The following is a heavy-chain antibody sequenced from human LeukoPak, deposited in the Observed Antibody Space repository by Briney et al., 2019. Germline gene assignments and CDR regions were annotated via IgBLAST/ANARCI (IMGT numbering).Heavy chain of an antibody. V-gene: IGHV3-21*01. D-gene: IGHD6-6*01. Sequence: PGGSLRLSCAASGFTFSIYGMNWVRQAPGKGLEWVSSTSSSSSYMFYADSLKGRFTISRDNAKNTLYLQMNSLRAEDTAVYYCAKNRQSASSDFDYWGQGTLVTVSS. CDR2: TSSSSSYM. J-gene: IGHJ4*02. CDR3: AKNRQSASSDFDY. CDR1: GFTFSIYG.